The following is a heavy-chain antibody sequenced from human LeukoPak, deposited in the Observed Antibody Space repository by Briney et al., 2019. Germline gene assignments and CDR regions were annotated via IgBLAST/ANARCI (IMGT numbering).Heavy chain of an antibody. Sequence: PSETLSLTCTVSGGSVSSGSYYWRWIRQPPGKGLEWIGYIYYSGSTNYNPSLKSRVTISVDTSKNQFSLKLNSVTAADTAVYYCVREGRDGGYWGQGTLVTVSS. J-gene: IGHJ4*02. CDR3: VREGRDGGY. CDR1: GGSVSSGSYY. D-gene: IGHD5-24*01. CDR2: IYYSGST. V-gene: IGHV4-61*01.